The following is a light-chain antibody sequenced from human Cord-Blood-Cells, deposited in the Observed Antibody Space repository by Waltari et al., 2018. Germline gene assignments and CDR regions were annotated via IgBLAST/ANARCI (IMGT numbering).Light chain of an antibody. J-gene: IGKJ3*01. CDR2: AAS. CDR3: QQSYSTPLFT. CDR1: QSISSS. V-gene: IGKV1-39*01. Sequence: DIQMTQSPSSLSASVGDRVTITCRASQSISSSLNWYQQKPGKAPKLLIYAASSLQSGVPSRFSGSGSGTDFTLTISSLQPEDFATYYCQQSYSTPLFTFGPGTKVDIK.